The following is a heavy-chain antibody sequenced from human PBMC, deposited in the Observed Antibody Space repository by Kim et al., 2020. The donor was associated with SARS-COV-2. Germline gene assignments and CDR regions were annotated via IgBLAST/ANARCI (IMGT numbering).Heavy chain of an antibody. CDR3: ARGRYGSGSYFNVGDY. Sequence: DSVQGRFTISRDNSQNTLFLQMTSLRAEDTAIYYCARGRYGSGSYFNVGDYWGPGTLVTVSP. D-gene: IGHD3-10*01. J-gene: IGHJ4*02. V-gene: IGHV3-23*01.